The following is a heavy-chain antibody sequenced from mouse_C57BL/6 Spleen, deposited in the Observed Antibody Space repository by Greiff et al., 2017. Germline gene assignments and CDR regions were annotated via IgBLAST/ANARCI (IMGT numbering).Heavy chain of an antibody. CDR3: ARSSCDRSVDY. V-gene: IGHV1-82*01. Sequence: VKLQESGPELVKPGASVKISCKASGYAFSSSWMTWVKQRPGKGLEWIGRIYPGDGDTNYNGKFKGKATLTADKSSSTAYMRLSSLTSEDSAVYFCARSSCDRSVDYWGQGTSVTVSS. D-gene: IGHD3-2*01. CDR1: GYAFSSSW. CDR2: IYPGDGDT. J-gene: IGHJ4*01.